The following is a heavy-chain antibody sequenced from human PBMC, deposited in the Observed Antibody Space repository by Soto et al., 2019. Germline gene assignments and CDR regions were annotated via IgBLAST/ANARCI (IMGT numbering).Heavy chain of an antibody. V-gene: IGHV4-59*01. CDR2: IYYSGST. CDR3: ARGSRYSWTNWFDP. D-gene: IGHD5-18*01. Sequence: SETLSLTCTVSGGSISSYYWSWIRQPPGKGLEWIGYIYYSGSTNYNPSLKSRVTISVDTSKNQFSLKLSSVTAADTAVYYCARGSRYSWTNWFDPWGQGTLVTVSS. J-gene: IGHJ5*02. CDR1: GGSISSYY.